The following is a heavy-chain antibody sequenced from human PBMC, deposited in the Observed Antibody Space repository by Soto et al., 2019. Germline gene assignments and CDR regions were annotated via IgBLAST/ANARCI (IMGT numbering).Heavy chain of an antibody. V-gene: IGHV3-23*01. CDR1: GFTFNNYA. CDR3: GKDPNGDYVGGFEF. CDR2: ISASGSRT. Sequence: LRLSCAASGFTFNNYAMSWVRHAPGKGLEWVSGISASGSRTFYADSVKGRFTVSRDFSKNTLSLQMDSLRAEDTAVYFCGKDPNGDYVGGFEFWGPGTMVTVSS. J-gene: IGHJ3*01. D-gene: IGHD4-17*01.